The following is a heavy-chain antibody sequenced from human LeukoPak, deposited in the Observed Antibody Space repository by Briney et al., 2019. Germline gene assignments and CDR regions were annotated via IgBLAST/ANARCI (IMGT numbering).Heavy chain of an antibody. D-gene: IGHD2-2*01. Sequence: SSESLSLTCTVSGGSISSYYWSWIRQPPGKGLEWIGYIYYSGSTNYNPSLKSRVTISVDTSKNQFSLKLSSVTAADTAVYYCARHSPAVVPAAIDYWGQGTLVTVSS. V-gene: IGHV4-59*01. CDR2: IYYSGST. J-gene: IGHJ4*02. CDR1: GGSISSYY. CDR3: ARHSPAVVPAAIDY.